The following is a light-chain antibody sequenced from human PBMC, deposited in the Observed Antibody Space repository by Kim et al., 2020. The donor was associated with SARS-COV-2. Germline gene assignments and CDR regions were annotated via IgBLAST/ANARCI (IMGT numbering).Light chain of an antibody. V-gene: IGLV3-19*01. J-gene: IGLJ3*02. CDR3: NSRDSSGNHLV. CDR1: SLRSYY. Sequence: ALGPTVRITCQGDSLRSYYASWYQQQPGQAPVLVIYGKNNRPSGIPDRFSGSSSGNTASLTITGAQAEDEADYYCNSRDSSGNHLVFGGGTQLTVL. CDR2: GKN.